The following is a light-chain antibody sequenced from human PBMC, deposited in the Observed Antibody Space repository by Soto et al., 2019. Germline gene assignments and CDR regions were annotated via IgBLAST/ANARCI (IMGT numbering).Light chain of an antibody. CDR3: QRYGSSPT. V-gene: IGKV3-20*01. CDR1: QSVSSSY. J-gene: IGKJ4*01. Sequence: EIVLTQSPGTLSLSPGERATLSCRASQSVSSSYIARYQQKPGQAPRLLLDGASSRAIGTPDGFSGSGSGTDFTLTISRLEHEDFAVHYCQRYGSSPTFGGGTKVEIK. CDR2: GAS.